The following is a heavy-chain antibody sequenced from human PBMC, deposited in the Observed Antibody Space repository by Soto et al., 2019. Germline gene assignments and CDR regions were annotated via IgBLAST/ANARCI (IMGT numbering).Heavy chain of an antibody. Sequence: SETLSLTCTVSGGSISSSSYYWNWIRQPPGKGLEWIGKIYYTGRTNYNPSLKSRVTMSVDTSNNQFSLRLSSATAADTAVYYCARGYDITGYLPAYWGQGTLVTVSS. CDR2: IYYTGRT. CDR3: ARGYDITGYLPAY. V-gene: IGHV4-61*01. J-gene: IGHJ4*02. D-gene: IGHD3-22*01. CDR1: GGSISSSSYY.